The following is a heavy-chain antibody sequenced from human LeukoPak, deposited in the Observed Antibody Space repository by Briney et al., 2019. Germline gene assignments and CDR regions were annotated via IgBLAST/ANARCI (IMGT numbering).Heavy chain of an antibody. D-gene: IGHD3-10*01. CDR2: IYYTGST. CDR1: GGSISPYY. J-gene: IGHJ3*02. CDR3: ARAYYYGSGTFDI. V-gene: IGHV4-59*01. Sequence: SETLSLTCTVSGGSISPYYWSWIRQPPGKGLEWIGYIYYTGSTYYNPSLKSRVTIPVDTSKNQFSLRLSSVTAADTAVYYCARAYYYGSGTFDIWGQGTLVTVSP.